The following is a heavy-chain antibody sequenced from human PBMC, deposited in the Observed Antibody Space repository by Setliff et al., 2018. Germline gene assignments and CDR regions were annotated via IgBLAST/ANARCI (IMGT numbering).Heavy chain of an antibody. V-gene: IGHV4-34*01. CDR2: IYHSGNT. CDR1: GGSFSTYY. CDR3: ARTPFWQNWFDP. Sequence: PSETLSLTCAVYGGSFSTYYWIWIRQSPGKGLEWIGTIYHSGNTYYNPSLNSRLTISVGTSKHQFSLKLSSVTAADTAVYYCARTPFWQNWFDPWGQGTLVTVSS. J-gene: IGHJ5*02.